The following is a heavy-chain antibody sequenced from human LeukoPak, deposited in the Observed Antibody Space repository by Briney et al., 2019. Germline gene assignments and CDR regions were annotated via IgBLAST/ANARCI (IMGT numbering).Heavy chain of an antibody. D-gene: IGHD2-8*02. V-gene: IGHV1-2*02. CDR1: GYTFTGYY. CDR2: INPNSGGT. J-gene: IGHJ6*03. CDR3: ARGVFSGVWLYYYYMDV. Sequence: ASVKVSCKASGYTFTGYYMHWVRQAPGQGLEWMGWINPNSGGTNYAQKFQGRVTMTRDTSISTAYMELSRLRSDGTAVYYCARGVFSGVWLYYYYMDVWGKGTTVTVSS.